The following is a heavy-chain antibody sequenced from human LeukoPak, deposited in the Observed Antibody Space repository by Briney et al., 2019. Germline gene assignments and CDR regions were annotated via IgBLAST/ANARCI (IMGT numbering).Heavy chain of an antibody. CDR1: GFTFSSYA. Sequence: GGSLRLSCAASGFTFSSYAMSWVRQAPGKGLEWVSAISGSGGSTYYADSVKGRLTISRDNSKNTLYLQMNSLRAEDTAVYYCAKNPRFQMTTETRFDYWGQGTLVTVSS. CDR2: ISGSGGST. J-gene: IGHJ4*02. D-gene: IGHD4-17*01. CDR3: AKNPRFQMTTETRFDY. V-gene: IGHV3-23*01.